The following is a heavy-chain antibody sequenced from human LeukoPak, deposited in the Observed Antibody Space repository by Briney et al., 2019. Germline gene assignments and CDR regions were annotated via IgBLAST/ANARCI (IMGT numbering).Heavy chain of an antibody. CDR3: AKDDAWLRFGE. CDR1: GFTFSTYG. CDR2: IRYDGRNK. D-gene: IGHD3-10*01. Sequence: PGGSLRLSCAASGFTFSTYGMHWVRQAPGKGLEWVAFIRYDGRNKYYADSVKGRFTISRDNSKNMLYLEVISLTADDTAVYYCAKDDAWLRFGEWSQGTLVTVSS. V-gene: IGHV3-30*02. J-gene: IGHJ4*02.